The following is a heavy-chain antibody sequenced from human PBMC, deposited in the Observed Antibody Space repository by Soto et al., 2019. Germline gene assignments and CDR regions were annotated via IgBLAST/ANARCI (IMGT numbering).Heavy chain of an antibody. CDR3: ARLIGDYVPYFQH. D-gene: IGHD4-17*01. Sequence: QLQLQESGPGLVKPSETLSLTCTVSGGSISSSGYYWGWIRQPPGKGLEWIGSIYYSGSTYYNPSLKSRVTVSEDTSKNQFSLKLSSVTAADTAVYYCARLIGDYVPYFQHWGQGTLVTVSS. J-gene: IGHJ1*01. CDR2: IYYSGST. V-gene: IGHV4-39*01. CDR1: GGSISSSGYY.